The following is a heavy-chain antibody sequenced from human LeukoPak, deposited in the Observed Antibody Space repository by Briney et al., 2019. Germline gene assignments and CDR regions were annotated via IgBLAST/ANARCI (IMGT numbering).Heavy chain of an antibody. CDR2: INYSGNT. CDR1: SGSISSGDFY. CDR3: ARGAGPTYGLQRYFDY. D-gene: IGHD3-10*01. V-gene: IGHV4-30-4*01. Sequence: PSETLSLTCTISSGSISSGDFYWTWIRQPPGKGLEWIGYINYSGNTYYNPSLRSQVTLSVDTSKNHFSLKLTFVTAADTAVYYCARGAGPTYGLQRYFDYWGQGTPVTVSS. J-gene: IGHJ4*02.